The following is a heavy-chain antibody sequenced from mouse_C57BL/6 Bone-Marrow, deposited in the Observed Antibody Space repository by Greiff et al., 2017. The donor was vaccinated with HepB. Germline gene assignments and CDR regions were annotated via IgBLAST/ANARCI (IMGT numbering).Heavy chain of an antibody. D-gene: IGHD2-14*01. CDR3: TGGTWYFDV. J-gene: IGHJ1*03. Sequence: DVKLVESGGGLVQPGGSMKLSCVASGFTFSNYWMNWVRQSPEKGLEWVAQIRLKSDNYATHYAESVKGWFTISRDDSKSSVYLQMNNLRAEDTGIYYCTGGTWYFDVWGTGTTVTVSS. CDR2: IRLKSDNYAT. CDR1: GFTFSNYW. V-gene: IGHV6-3*01.